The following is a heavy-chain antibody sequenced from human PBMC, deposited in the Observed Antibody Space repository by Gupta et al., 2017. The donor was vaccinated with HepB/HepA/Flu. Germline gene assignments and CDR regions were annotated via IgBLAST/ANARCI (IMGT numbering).Heavy chain of an antibody. CDR2: TNYKSKWYY. V-gene: IGHV6-1*01. Sequence: QLQQSGPGLVKPSQTLSLTCAISGASVSTNSAAWDWIRQSPSRGLEWLGRTNYKSKWYYDYAVSVKSRLTINPDTSKNQFSLQLNSVTPEDTAVYYCARASGGYYSYWGQGTLVTVSS. CDR1: GASVSTNSAA. J-gene: IGHJ4*02. CDR3: ARASGGYYSY. D-gene: IGHD3-22*01.